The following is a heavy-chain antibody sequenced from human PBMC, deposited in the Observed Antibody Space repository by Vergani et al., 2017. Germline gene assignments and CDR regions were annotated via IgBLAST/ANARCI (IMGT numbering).Heavy chain of an antibody. J-gene: IGHJ2*01. D-gene: IGHD1-1*01. CDR3: ARDGWKEVYWYFDL. CDR2: IYYSGST. V-gene: IGHV4-59*01. CDR1: GGSISSYY. Sequence: QVQLQESGPGLVKPSETLSLTCTVSGGSISSYYWSWIRQPPGTGLEWIGYIYYSGSTHYNPSLKSRVTISVDTSKNQFSLKLSSVTAADTAVYYCARDGWKEVYWYFDLWGRGTLVTVSS.